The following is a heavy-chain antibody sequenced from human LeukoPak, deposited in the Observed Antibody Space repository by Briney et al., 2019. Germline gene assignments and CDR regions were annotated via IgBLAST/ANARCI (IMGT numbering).Heavy chain of an antibody. D-gene: IGHD1-14*01. Sequence: GGSLRLSCAASGFIFSSYEMIWVRQAPGKRLEFVSYISKSGSTKYYADFVRGRFTISRDDPKNSLYLQMNSLGAEDTALYFCAREDGQTGYYFDYWGQGILVTVSS. CDR1: GFIFSSYE. J-gene: IGHJ4*02. CDR2: ISKSGSTK. CDR3: AREDGQTGYYFDY. V-gene: IGHV3-48*03.